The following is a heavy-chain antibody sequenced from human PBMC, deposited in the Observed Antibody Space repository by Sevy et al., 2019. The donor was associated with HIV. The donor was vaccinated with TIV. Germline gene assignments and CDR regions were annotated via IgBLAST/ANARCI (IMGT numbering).Heavy chain of an antibody. CDR3: VREDINAPRTLLSFDI. CDR2: INPNSGVT. Sequence: ASVKASCKTTGYIFSDYNMHWVRQAPGQGLEWMALINPNSGVTIYAHNFRGRVSVTRDTSMSTAYMGLSGLTSDDTAVYYCVREDINAPRTLLSFDIWGQGTMVTVSS. D-gene: IGHD3-3*01. V-gene: IGHV1-2*06. CDR1: GYIFSDYN. J-gene: IGHJ3*02.